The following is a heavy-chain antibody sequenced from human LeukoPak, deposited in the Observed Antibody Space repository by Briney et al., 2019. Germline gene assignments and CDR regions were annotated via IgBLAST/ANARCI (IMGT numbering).Heavy chain of an antibody. CDR2: ISYDVSNK. CDR1: GFTFSSYA. V-gene: IGHV3-30-3*01. D-gene: IGHD2-2*02. J-gene: IGHJ4*02. CDR3: ARDRKDIVVVPAAIQGYYFDY. Sequence: GGSLRLSCAASGFTFSSYAMHWVRQAPGKGLEWVAVISYDVSNKYYADSVKGRFTISRDNSKNTLYLQMNSLRAEDTAVYYCARDRKDIVVVPAAIQGYYFDYWGQGTLVTVSS.